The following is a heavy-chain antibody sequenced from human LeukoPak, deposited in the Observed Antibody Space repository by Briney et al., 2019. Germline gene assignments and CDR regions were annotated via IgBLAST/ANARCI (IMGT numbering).Heavy chain of an antibody. V-gene: IGHV3-21*01. D-gene: IGHD1-26*01. J-gene: IGHJ6*03. CDR1: GFSFSSYN. CDR3: ARDPYSGAYGDTYYYYMDV. Sequence: KTGGSLRLSCEASGFSFSSYNMDWVRQTPGKGLEWISSITTSSSYTFYADSVKGQFTISRDNARNSLYLQMNSLTAEDTAVYYCARDPYSGAYGDTYYYYMDVWGKGTTVTISS. CDR2: ITTSSSYT.